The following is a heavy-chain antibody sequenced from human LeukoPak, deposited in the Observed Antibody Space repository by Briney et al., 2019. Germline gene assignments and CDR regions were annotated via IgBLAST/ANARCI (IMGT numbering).Heavy chain of an antibody. Sequence: HAGGSLRLSCAASGFTFSSYEMNWVRQAPGKGLEWVSYISSSGSTIYYADSVKGRFTISRDNAKNSLYLQMNSLRAEDTAIYYCQFGSGSYYNIPDNWFDPWGQGTLVTVSS. D-gene: IGHD3-10*01. CDR1: GFTFSSYE. CDR3: QFGSGSYYNIPDNWFDP. V-gene: IGHV3-48*03. J-gene: IGHJ5*02. CDR2: ISSSGSTI.